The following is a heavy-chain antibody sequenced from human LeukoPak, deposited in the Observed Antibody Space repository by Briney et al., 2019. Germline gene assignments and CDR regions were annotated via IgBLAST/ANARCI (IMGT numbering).Heavy chain of an antibody. Sequence: SETLSLTCTVSGGSISSYYWSWIRQSPGEGMEWIGYVYYSGSTNYNPSLKSRVAMSVDTSKNQLSLRLTSVTAADTAVYYCARPPYSSSSPFDYWGQGTLVTVSS. CDR3: ARPPYSSSSPFDY. V-gene: IGHV4-59*01. CDR2: VYYSGST. CDR1: GGSISSYY. D-gene: IGHD6-6*01. J-gene: IGHJ4*02.